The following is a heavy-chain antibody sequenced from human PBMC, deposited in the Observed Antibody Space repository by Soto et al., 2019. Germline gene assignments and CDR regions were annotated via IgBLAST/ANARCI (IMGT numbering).Heavy chain of an antibody. CDR2: VYHTGAT. Sequence: TSETLSLTCTVSGASISSSYWSWIRQSPERGLEWIAYVYHTGATNYNPSLKSRVTISLDTSKGQFSLNLTSLATADTAVHFCARGGNRYSNVASGVGGFDYWGQGSLVTVSS. CDR3: ARGGNRYSNVASGVGGFDY. J-gene: IGHJ4*02. V-gene: IGHV4-59*01. D-gene: IGHD5-12*01. CDR1: GASISSSY.